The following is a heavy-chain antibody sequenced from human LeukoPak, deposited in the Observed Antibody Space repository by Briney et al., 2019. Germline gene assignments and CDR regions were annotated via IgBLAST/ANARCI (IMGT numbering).Heavy chain of an antibody. D-gene: IGHD3-10*01. CDR1: GFTFSSYA. Sequence: GGSLRLSCAASGFTFSSYAMSWVRQAPGKGLEWVSTVSGSGGSTYYADSVKGRFTISRDNSKNPLYLQMNSLRAEDTAVYYCAKVYGSGSYYGWYYYYGMDVWGQGTTVTVSS. V-gene: IGHV3-23*01. CDR3: AKVYGSGSYYGWYYYYGMDV. CDR2: VSGSGGST. J-gene: IGHJ6*02.